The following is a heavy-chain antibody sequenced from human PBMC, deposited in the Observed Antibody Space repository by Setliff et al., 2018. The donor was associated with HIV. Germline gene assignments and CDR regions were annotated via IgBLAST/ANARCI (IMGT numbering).Heavy chain of an antibody. CDR2: IYSTGST. CDR1: GGSISSGSNY. J-gene: IGHJ4*02. Sequence: ETLSLTCTVSGGSISSGSNYWSWIRQSPGRELEWIGYIYSTGSTNYNPSLQSRVSISMDASKNKFSLKVTSVTSADTAVYYCAKGAGFYGDYTLDYWGQGNLVTVSS. V-gene: IGHV4-61*01. D-gene: IGHD4-17*01. CDR3: AKGAGFYGDYTLDY.